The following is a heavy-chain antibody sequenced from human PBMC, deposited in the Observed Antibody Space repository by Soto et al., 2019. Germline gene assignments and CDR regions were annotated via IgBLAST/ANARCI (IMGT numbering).Heavy chain of an antibody. D-gene: IGHD6-6*01. J-gene: IGHJ4*02. Sequence: QVQLVESGGGVVQPGRSLRLSCAASGFTFSSYGMHWVRQAPGKGLEWVAVISYDGSNKYYADSVKGRFTISRDNSKNTLYLQMNSLRAEDTAVYYCAKGGIAARDDWGQGTLVTVSS. V-gene: IGHV3-30*18. CDR1: GFTFSSYG. CDR2: ISYDGSNK. CDR3: AKGGIAARDD.